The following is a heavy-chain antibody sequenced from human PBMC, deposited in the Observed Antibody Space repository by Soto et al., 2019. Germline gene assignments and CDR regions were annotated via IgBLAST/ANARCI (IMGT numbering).Heavy chain of an antibody. CDR3: ARDTHPTPIAADGKDY. V-gene: IGHV1-18*01. CDR1: GYTFTSYG. J-gene: IGHJ4*02. CDR2: ISAYNGNT. Sequence: ASVKVSCKASGYTFTSYGISWVRQAPGQGLEWMGWISAYNGNTNYAQKLQGRVTMTTDTSTSTAYMELRSLRAEDTAVYYCARDTHPTPIAADGKDYWGQGTLVTVSS. D-gene: IGHD6-13*01.